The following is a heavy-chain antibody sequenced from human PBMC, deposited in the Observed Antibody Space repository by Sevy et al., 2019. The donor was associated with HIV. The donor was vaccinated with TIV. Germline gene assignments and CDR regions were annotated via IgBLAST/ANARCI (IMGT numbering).Heavy chain of an antibody. CDR2: IYYTGRT. CDR3: ARGPPFGY. CDR1: VGSISSGDYN. V-gene: IGHV4-30-4*01. J-gene: IGHJ4*02. Sequence: SETLSLTCTVSVGSISSGDYNWSWIRQPPGKGLEWIGYIYYTGRTDYNPSLKSRVIISVDTSKNQVSLKLSSVTAADTAVYYCARGPPFGYWGQGTLVTVSS.